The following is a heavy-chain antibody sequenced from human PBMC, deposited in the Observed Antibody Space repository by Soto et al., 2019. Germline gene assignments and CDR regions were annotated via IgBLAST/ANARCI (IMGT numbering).Heavy chain of an antibody. CDR3: AHAEEAYYYECAFDI. D-gene: IGHD3-22*01. CDR1: GFSLSTSGVG. CDR2: IYWNDDK. V-gene: IGHV2-5*01. Sequence: KESGPTLVKPTQTLTLTCTFSGFSLSTSGVGVGWIRQPPGKALEWLALIYWNDDKRYSPSLKSRLTITKDTSKNQVVLTMTNMDPVDTATYYCAHAEEAYYYECAFDIWGQGTMVTVSS. J-gene: IGHJ3*02.